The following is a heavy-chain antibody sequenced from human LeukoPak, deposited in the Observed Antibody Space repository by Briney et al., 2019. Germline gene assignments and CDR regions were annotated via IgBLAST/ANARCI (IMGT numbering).Heavy chain of an antibody. Sequence: QSGGSLRLSCAASGFTFSSYWIHWVRQAPGKGLVWVSRINSDGSSTSYADSVKGRFTISRDNAKNTLYLQMNSLRAEDTAVYYCARDLYRIVVVPHYFDYWGQGTLVTVSS. J-gene: IGHJ4*02. V-gene: IGHV3-74*01. CDR3: ARDLYRIVVVPHYFDY. D-gene: IGHD3-22*01. CDR2: INSDGSST. CDR1: GFTFSSYW.